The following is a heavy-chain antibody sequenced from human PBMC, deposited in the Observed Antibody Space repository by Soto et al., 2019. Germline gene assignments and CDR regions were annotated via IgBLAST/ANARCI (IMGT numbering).Heavy chain of an antibody. J-gene: IGHJ5*02. CDR1: GYTFTGYY. Sequence: EASVKVSCKASGYTFTGYYMHLVRQAPVQGLEWIGWINPNSGGTNYAQKFQGWVTMTRDTSISTAYMELSRLRSDDTAVYYCARGFRVAATRWWFDPWGQGTLVTVSS. V-gene: IGHV1-2*04. D-gene: IGHD2-15*01. CDR2: INPNSGGT. CDR3: ARGFRVAATRWWFDP.